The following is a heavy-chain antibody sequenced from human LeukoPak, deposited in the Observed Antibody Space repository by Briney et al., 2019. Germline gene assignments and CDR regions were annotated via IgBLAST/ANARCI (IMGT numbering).Heavy chain of an antibody. CDR1: GGTFSSYA. Sequence: ASVKVSCKASGGTFSSYAISWVRQAPGRGLEWMGRIIPILGIANYAQKFQGRVAITADKSTSTAYMELSSLRSEDTAVYYCARGVRRNSGSDLLDYWGQGTLVTVSS. D-gene: IGHD1-26*01. CDR3: ARGVRRNSGSDLLDY. J-gene: IGHJ4*02. V-gene: IGHV1-69*04. CDR2: IIPILGIA.